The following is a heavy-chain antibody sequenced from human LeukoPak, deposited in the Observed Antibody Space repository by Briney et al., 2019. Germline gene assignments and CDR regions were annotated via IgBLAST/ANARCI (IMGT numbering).Heavy chain of an antibody. V-gene: IGHV4-34*01. CDR2: INHSGST. Sequence: SETLPLTCAVYGGSFSGYYWSWIRQPPGKGLEWIGEINHSGSTNYNPSLKSRVTISVDTSKNQFSLKLSSVTAADTAVYYCALTTVTTVERYYYYYMDVWGKGTTVTVSS. CDR3: ALTTVTTVERYYYYYMDV. J-gene: IGHJ6*03. CDR1: GGSFSGYY. D-gene: IGHD4-11*01.